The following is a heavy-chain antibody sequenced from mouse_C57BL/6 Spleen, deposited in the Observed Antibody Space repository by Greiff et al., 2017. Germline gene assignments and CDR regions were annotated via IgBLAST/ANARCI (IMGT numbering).Heavy chain of an antibody. Sequence: VQLQQSGAELASPGASVTLSCKASGYTFTDHIMNWVKKRPGQGLEWIGRIYPVSGATNYNHKFMGKATFSLDRSSSTVYMVLNSLTSEDPAVLYCGRSGRRGYNYYAMDYWGQGTSVTVSS. V-gene: IGHV1-11*01. CDR1: GYTFTDHI. CDR2: IYPVSGAT. CDR3: GRSGRRGYNYYAMDY. D-gene: IGHD1-3*01. J-gene: IGHJ4*01.